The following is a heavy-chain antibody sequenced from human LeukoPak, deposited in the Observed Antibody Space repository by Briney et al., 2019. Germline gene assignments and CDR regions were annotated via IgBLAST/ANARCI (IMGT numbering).Heavy chain of an antibody. Sequence: PGGSLRLSCAASGLTFDDYGMSWVRQAPGKGLEWVSGIKWNGGSTGYADSVKGRFTISRDNAKNSLYLQMNSLRAEDTALYYCAGGQGGYFGYRGQVTMVTVSS. J-gene: IGHJ4*02. D-gene: IGHD3-16*01. CDR1: GLTFDDYG. CDR2: IKWNGGST. V-gene: IGHV3-20*04. CDR3: AGGQGGYFGY.